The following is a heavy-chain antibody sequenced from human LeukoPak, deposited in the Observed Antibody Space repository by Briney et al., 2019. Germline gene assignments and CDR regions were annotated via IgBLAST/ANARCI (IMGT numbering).Heavy chain of an antibody. CDR3: ARDRYGYSSSTGGY. CDR1: GGTFSSYA. D-gene: IGHD6-13*01. J-gene: IGHJ4*02. V-gene: IGHV1-69*13. Sequence: SVKVSCKASGGTFSSYAISWVRQAPGQGLEWMGGIIPIFGTANYAQKFQGRVTITADESTSTAYMELSSLRSDDTAVYYCARDRYGYSSSTGGYWGQGTLVTVSS. CDR2: IIPIFGTA.